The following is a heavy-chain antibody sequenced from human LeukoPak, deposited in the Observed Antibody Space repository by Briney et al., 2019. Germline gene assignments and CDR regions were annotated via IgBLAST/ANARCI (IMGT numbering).Heavy chain of an antibody. J-gene: IGHJ4*02. Sequence: SETLSLTCAVYGGSFSGYYWSWIRQPPGKGLEWIGEINHSGSTNYNPSLNSRVSISVDTSKNQFSLQLNSVTPEDTAVYYGARGWLQSGFDYWGQGTLVTVSS. CDR1: GGSFSGYY. CDR3: ARGWLQSGFDY. CDR2: INHSGST. V-gene: IGHV4-34*01. D-gene: IGHD5-24*01.